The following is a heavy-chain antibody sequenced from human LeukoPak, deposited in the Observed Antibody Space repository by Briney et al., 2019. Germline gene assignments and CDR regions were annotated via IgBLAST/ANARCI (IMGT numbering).Heavy chain of an antibody. CDR1: GFTLSSYA. J-gene: IGHJ4*02. D-gene: IGHD5-24*01. V-gene: IGHV3-23*01. CDR2: IIGGGDTT. CDR3: AKSRDGYNILDY. Sequence: PGGPLRLSCAASGFTLSSYAMTWVRQAPGKGLEWVSAIIGGGDTTHYADSVKGRFTISRDNSKNTLNLQMNSLRADDTALYYCAKSRDGYNILDYWGEGTLVTVSS.